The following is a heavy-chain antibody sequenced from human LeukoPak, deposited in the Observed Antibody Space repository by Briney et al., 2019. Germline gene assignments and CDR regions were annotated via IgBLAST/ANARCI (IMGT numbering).Heavy chain of an antibody. CDR1: GFTFSSYN. D-gene: IGHD3-3*01. V-gene: IGHV3-48*01. CDR3: ARDYNFWSGYLQN. Sequence: GGSLRLSCAASGFTFSSYNMNWVCQAPGKGLQWISFISSTGTAIYADSVKGRFTISRDKGEDSVWLQMNSLRAEDTAVYYCARDYNFWSGYLQNWGQGTLVTVSS. CDR2: ISSTGTAI. J-gene: IGHJ4*02.